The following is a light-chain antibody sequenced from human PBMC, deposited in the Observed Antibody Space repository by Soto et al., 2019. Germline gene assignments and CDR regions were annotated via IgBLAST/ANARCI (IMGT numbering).Light chain of an antibody. CDR1: QDIDNY. CDR2: DAS. Sequence: DIQMTQSPSSLSASVGDTVTITCQASQDIDNYLNWYQHKPGQAPKLLIYDASYLDTGVTSRFSGRGSGTHFTFTISSLRPEDTATYYCQHYDSLPPYTFGQGTKLELK. V-gene: IGKV1-33*01. CDR3: QHYDSLPPYT. J-gene: IGKJ2*01.